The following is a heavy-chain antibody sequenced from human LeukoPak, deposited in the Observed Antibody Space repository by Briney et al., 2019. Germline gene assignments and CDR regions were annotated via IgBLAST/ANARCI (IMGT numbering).Heavy chain of an antibody. Sequence: GASVKVSCKASGYTFTSYGISWVRQAPGQGLEWMGWISAYNGNTNYAQKLQGRVTMTTDTSTSTAYMELRSLRSDDTAVYYCARDPLLWFGELLAEGSFLDYWGQGTLVTVSS. CDR3: ARDPLLWFGELLAEGSFLDY. J-gene: IGHJ4*02. V-gene: IGHV1-18*01. D-gene: IGHD3-10*01. CDR2: ISAYNGNT. CDR1: GYTFTSYG.